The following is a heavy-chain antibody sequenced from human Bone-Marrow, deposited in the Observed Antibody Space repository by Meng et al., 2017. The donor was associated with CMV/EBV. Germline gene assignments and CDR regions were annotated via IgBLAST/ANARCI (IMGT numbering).Heavy chain of an antibody. J-gene: IGHJ4*02. CDR3: ARGFITMVRGVEEAFDY. CDR2: INHSGST. CDR1: GGSFSGYY. V-gene: IGHV4-34*01. Sequence: SETLSLTCAVYGGSFSGYYWSWIRQPPGKGLEWIGEINHSGSTNYNPSLKSRVTISVDTSKNQFPLKLSSVTAADTAVYYCARGFITMVRGVEEAFDYWGQGTLVTVSS. D-gene: IGHD3-10*01.